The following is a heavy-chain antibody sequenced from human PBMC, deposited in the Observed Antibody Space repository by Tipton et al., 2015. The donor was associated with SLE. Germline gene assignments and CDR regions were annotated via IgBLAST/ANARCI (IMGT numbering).Heavy chain of an antibody. CDR2: IYYSGRT. V-gene: IGHV4-59*01. J-gene: IGHJ5*02. CDR1: GGSISSSY. CDR3: ARYGEYQLLWHWFDP. Sequence: LRLSCTVSGGSISSSYWSWIRQPPGKGLEWIWYIYYSGRTNYNPSLKSRVTISVYTSKNPFSLKLSSVTAADTAVCYCARYGEYQLLWHWFDPRGQGTLVTVSS. D-gene: IGHD2-2*01.